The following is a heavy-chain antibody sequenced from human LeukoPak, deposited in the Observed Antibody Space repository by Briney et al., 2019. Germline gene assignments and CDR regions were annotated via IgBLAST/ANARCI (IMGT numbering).Heavy chain of an antibody. CDR3: ARGRRIAAAGGFDP. Sequence: GASVKVSCKASGYTFTSYDINWVRQATGQGLEWMGWMNPNSGNTGYAQKFQGRVTMARNTSMSTAYMELSSLRSEDTAVYYCARGRRIAAAGGFDPWGQGTLVTVSS. CDR2: MNPNSGNT. D-gene: IGHD6-13*01. V-gene: IGHV1-8*01. CDR1: GYTFTSYD. J-gene: IGHJ5*02.